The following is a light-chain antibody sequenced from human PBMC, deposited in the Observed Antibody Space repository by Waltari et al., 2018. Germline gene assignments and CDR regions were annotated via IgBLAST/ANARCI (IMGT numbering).Light chain of an antibody. Sequence: IVLTQSPDTLSLSPGERATLSCRASQSVSTISLAWYQQNAGQAPRLLIYSASNRAPGIPDRFSGSGSGTDFALTISSLEPEDSAMYYCQQYDGAVVTFGGGTKVEIK. J-gene: IGKJ4*01. CDR1: QSVSTIS. CDR2: SAS. CDR3: QQYDGAVVT. V-gene: IGKV3-20*01.